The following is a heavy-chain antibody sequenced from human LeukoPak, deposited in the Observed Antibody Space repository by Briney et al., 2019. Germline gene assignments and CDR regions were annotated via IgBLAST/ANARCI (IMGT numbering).Heavy chain of an antibody. Sequence: SETLSLTCTVSGVSIISSSYHWSWIRQPPGKGLEWIGYIYYSGSTNYNPSLKSRVTISVNTSKNQFSLKLRSVSAADTAVYYCARGYSYYPYWGQGTLVTVSS. CDR3: ARGYSYYPY. CDR2: IYYSGST. CDR1: GVSIISSSYH. J-gene: IGHJ4*02. V-gene: IGHV4-61*01. D-gene: IGHD4-11*01.